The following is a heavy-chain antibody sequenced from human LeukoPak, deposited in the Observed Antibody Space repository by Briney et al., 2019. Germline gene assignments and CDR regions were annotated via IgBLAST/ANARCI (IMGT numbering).Heavy chain of an antibody. V-gene: IGHV4-59*01. CDR2: IYYSGST. Sequence: SETLSLTCTVSGGSTSSYYWSWIRQPPGKGLEWIGYIYYSGSTNYNPSLKSRVTISVDTSKNQFSLKLSSVTAADTAVYYCAILWGRYFDWSNYYYYYMDVWGKGTTVTISS. D-gene: IGHD3-9*01. J-gene: IGHJ6*03. CDR1: GGSTSSYY. CDR3: AILWGRYFDWSNYYYYYMDV.